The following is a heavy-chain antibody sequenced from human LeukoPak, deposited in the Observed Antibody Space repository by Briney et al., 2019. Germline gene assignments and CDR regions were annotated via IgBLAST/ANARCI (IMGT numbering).Heavy chain of an antibody. CDR2: IKPDGSDK. CDR3: ASEGVGNISSWFIDY. D-gene: IGHD6-13*01. J-gene: IGHJ4*02. CDR1: AFRLSDSW. V-gene: IGHV3-7*01. Sequence: PGGSLRLSCAASAFRLSDSWMTWVRQAPGKGLEWVGNIKPDGSDKYYLDSVKGRFTISRDNAKSSLYLQMNSLRAEDTAVYYCASEGVGNISSWFIDYWGQGSLVTVSS.